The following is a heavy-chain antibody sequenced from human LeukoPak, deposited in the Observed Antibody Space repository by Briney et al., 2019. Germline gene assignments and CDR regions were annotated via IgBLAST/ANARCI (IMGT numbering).Heavy chain of an antibody. V-gene: IGHV1-2*06. CDR3: PSLHLPTYGSGSYGANPNPNPHFDV. Sequence: ASVKVSCRSSVYTFTGYYMHWVRQAPGQGLEWMGRINPNSGGTNYAQKFQGSVTMTRDTSISTAYMVLSRLRSDDTAVYYCPSLHLPTYGSGSYGANPNPNPHFDVWGQGTLVTVSS. J-gene: IGHJ4*02. CDR2: INPNSGGT. D-gene: IGHD3-10*01. CDR1: VYTFTGYY.